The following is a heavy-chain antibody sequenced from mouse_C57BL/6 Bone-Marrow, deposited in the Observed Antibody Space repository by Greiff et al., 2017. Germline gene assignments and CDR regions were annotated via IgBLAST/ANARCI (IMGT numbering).Heavy chain of an antibody. CDR1: GFTFSSYA. CDR2: ISDGGSYT. D-gene: IGHD2-1*01. CDR3: AREGYYGNYDAY. V-gene: IGHV5-4*01. Sequence: EVQVVESGGGLVKPGGSLKLSCAASGFTFSSYAMSWVRQTPEKRLEWVATISDGGSYTYYPDNVKGRFTISRDNAKNNLYLQMSQLKSEDTAMYYCAREGYYGNYDAYWGQGTLVTVSA. J-gene: IGHJ3*01.